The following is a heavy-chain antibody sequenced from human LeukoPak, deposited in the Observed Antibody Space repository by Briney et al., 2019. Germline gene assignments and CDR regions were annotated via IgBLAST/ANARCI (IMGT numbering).Heavy chain of an antibody. V-gene: IGHV4-59*01. CDR3: TRVVNGGHFDY. CDR1: GASINNYY. J-gene: IGHJ4*02. Sequence: SETLSLTCSVSGASINNYYWTWIRQPPGQGLEWIGYVYHTGASGYHPSLKSRVAMSLDTSKNQDSLNLRSVTAADTAVYFCTRVVNGGHFDYWGQGTLVTVSS. CDR2: VYHTGAS. D-gene: IGHD2-8*01.